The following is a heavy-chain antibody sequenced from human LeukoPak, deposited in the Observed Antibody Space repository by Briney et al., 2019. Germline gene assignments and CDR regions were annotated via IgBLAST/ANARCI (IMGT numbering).Heavy chain of an antibody. J-gene: IGHJ4*02. D-gene: IGHD1-1*01. Sequence: PGGSLRLSCAASGFSFSEYWMSWVRLTPGKGLEWVANVNNDAKEIYYVDSVKGRFTVSRDNTKNTLFLQLNSLRAEDTAVYYCARSPSTGTADYWGQGILVSVSS. CDR2: VNNDAKEI. CDR3: ARSPSTGTADY. V-gene: IGHV3-7*01. CDR1: GFSFSEYW.